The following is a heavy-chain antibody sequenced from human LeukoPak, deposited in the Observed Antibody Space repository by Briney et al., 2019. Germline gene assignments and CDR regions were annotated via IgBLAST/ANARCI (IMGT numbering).Heavy chain of an antibody. CDR1: GGSMSSYY. Sequence: PSETLSLTCTVSGGSMSSYYWSWIRQPPGKGLEWIGYIYYSGSTKYNPSLKSRVTISVDTAKNQFSLKLSSVTAADTAVYYCARGARAGYNLEPFDYWGQGTLVTVSS. CDR2: IYYSGST. CDR3: ARGARAGYNLEPFDY. J-gene: IGHJ4*02. D-gene: IGHD5-24*01. V-gene: IGHV4-59*08.